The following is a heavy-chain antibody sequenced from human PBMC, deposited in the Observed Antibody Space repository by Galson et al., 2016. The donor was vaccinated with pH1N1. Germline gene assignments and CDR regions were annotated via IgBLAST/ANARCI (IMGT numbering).Heavy chain of an antibody. J-gene: IGHJ4*02. CDR1: GFTSNTYE. D-gene: IGHD2-2*02. Sequence: SLRLSCAASGFTSNTYELHWVRQAPGKGLEWLAFIRYDETNERYADSVKGRFTVSRDNSKNTLYLYMSSPRVEDTAVYYCTKPYTRGATGPMSPASQDGGYWGQGTLVTVSS. V-gene: IGHV3-30*02. CDR2: IRYDETNE. CDR3: TKPYTRGATGPMSPASQDGGY.